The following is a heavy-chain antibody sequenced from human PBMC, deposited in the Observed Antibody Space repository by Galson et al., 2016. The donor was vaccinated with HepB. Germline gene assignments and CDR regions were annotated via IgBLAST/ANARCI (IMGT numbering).Heavy chain of an antibody. D-gene: IGHD3-10*01. Sequence: QSGAEVKKPGESLKISCQGSGYSFTSYWIGWVRLMPGKGLEWVGFIYPADSNTRYRPSFQGQVTISVDKSISTAYLQWSSLKASDTAMYYCVRQPSGTLSYNGFDHWGQGTLVTVSS. J-gene: IGHJ5*02. CDR3: VRQPSGTLSYNGFDH. CDR2: IYPADSNT. CDR1: GYSFTSYW. V-gene: IGHV5-51*01.